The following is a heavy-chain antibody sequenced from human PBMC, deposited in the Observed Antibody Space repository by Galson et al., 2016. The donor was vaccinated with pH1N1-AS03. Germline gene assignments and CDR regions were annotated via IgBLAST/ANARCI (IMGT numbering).Heavy chain of an antibody. D-gene: IGHD5-24*01. V-gene: IGHV4-61*02. Sequence: LSLTCTVSGASISSSTYYWSWIRQPAGKGLEWIGRGYSSGHTNYNPSLKGRVTISVDTSKNQFSLRLSSVTAADTTFYYCAREDGSTVISKFDYWGQGTLVTVSS. CDR1: GASISSSTYY. J-gene: IGHJ4*02. CDR2: GYSSGHT. CDR3: AREDGSTVISKFDY.